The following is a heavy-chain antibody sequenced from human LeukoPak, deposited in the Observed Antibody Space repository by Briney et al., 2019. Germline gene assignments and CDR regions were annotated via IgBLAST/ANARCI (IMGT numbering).Heavy chain of an antibody. J-gene: IGHJ6*02. CDR3: ARNGGFDQDV. Sequence: SETLSPTCAVFGDSISNNNCYSWVRQSPGKGLEWIGEICPRGGINYNPSLRSRVRITGDRPKNQFSLYVISVTAADSAIYYCARNGGFDQDVWGQGTTVTVSS. CDR1: GDSISNNNC. V-gene: IGHV4-4*02. CDR2: ICPRGGI. D-gene: IGHD4-23*01.